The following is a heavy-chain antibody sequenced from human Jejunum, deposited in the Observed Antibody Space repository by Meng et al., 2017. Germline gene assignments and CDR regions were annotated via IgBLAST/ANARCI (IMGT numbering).Heavy chain of an antibody. J-gene: IGHJ6*02. V-gene: IGHV3-74*01. CDR1: GFTFSSDW. Sequence: GESLKISCAASGFTFSSDWMHWVRQAPGKGLVWVSRINSDGSSISYVDSVKGRFTISRDNAKNTLYLEMNSLRAEDTALYYCARRKVGHGLDVWGQGTTVTVSS. CDR2: INSDGSSI. CDR3: ARRKVGHGLDV.